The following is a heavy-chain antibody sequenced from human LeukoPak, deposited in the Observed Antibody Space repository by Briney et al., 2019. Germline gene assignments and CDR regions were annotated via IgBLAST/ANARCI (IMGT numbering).Heavy chain of an antibody. Sequence: SQTLSLTCAISGDSVSCNSVTWNWIRQSPSRGLEWLGRTCYRSTWYNDYAVSVRGRITVNPDTSKNQFSLHLNSVTPEDTAVYYCARRLTQYDCFDPWGQGILVTVSS. V-gene: IGHV6-1*01. CDR1: GDSVSCNSVT. CDR3: ARRLTQYDCFDP. D-gene: IGHD2-2*01. J-gene: IGHJ5*02. CDR2: TCYRSTWYN.